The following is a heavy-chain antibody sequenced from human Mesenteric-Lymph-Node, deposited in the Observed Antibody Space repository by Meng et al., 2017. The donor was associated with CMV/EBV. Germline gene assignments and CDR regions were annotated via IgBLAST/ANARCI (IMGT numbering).Heavy chain of an antibody. Sequence: ASGFMFSSPGMHLVRQAPGKGLEWVAIIWYDGSHIYYADSVKGRFTISRDNSKNTLYLEMNSLRAEDTAVYYCANHIVGATWGGLHWGQGTLVTVSS. V-gene: IGHV3-33*06. CDR2: IWYDGSHI. J-gene: IGHJ4*02. CDR1: GFMFSSPG. CDR3: ANHIVGATWGGLH. D-gene: IGHD1-26*01.